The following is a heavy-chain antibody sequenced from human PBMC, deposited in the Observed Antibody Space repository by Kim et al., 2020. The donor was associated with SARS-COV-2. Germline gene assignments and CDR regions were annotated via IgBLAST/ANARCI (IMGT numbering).Heavy chain of an antibody. J-gene: IGHJ6*02. CDR3: ARGGIAVAGSPRNYYYGMDV. CDR1: GGSFSGYY. CDR2: INHSGST. D-gene: IGHD6-19*01. V-gene: IGHV4-34*01. Sequence: SETLSLTCAVYGGSFSGYYWSWIRQPPGKGLEWIGEINHSGSTNYNPSLKSRVTISVDTSKNQFSLKLSSVTAADTAVYYCARGGIAVAGSPRNYYYGMDVWGQGTTVTVSS.